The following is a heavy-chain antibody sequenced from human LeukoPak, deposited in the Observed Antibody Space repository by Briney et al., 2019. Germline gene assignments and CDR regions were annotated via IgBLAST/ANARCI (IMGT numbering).Heavy chain of an antibody. CDR3: AKHRNYDSSGYTRGFSS. Sequence: SETLSLTCTVSGGSISSYYWSWIRQPPGKGLEWIGYIYYSGSTNYNPSLKSRVTISVDTSKNQFSLKLSSVTAADTAVYYCAKHRNYDSSGYTRGFSSWGQGTLVTVSS. CDR2: IYYSGST. V-gene: IGHV4-59*01. D-gene: IGHD3-22*01. J-gene: IGHJ4*02. CDR1: GGSISSYY.